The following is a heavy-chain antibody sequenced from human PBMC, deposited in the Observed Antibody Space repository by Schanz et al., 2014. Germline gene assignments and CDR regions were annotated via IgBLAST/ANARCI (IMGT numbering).Heavy chain of an antibody. Sequence: QVQLVESGGGVVQPGRSLRLSCAASGFTFSKYGVHWVRQAPGKGLEWVSYISSSGSYTNYADSVKGRFTISRDNSKNTLYLQMNSLRAEDTAVYYCAKDQGSYGSGSYSYFDYWGQGTLATVSS. V-gene: IGHV3-NL1*01. D-gene: IGHD3-10*01. CDR3: AKDQGSYGSGSYSYFDY. CDR2: ISSSGSYT. CDR1: GFTFSKYG. J-gene: IGHJ4*02.